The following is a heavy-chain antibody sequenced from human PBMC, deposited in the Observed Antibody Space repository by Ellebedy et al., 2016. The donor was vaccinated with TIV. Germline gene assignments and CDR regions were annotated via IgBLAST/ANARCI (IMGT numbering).Heavy chain of an antibody. J-gene: IGHJ4*02. Sequence: SETLSLXCAVYGGSFSGYYWSWIRQPPGKGLEWIGEINHSGSTNYNPSLKSRVTISVDTSKNQFSLKLSSVTAADTAVYYCARGGDYYDSSGYKKYYFDYWGQGTLVTVSS. D-gene: IGHD3-22*01. CDR2: INHSGST. CDR3: ARGGDYYDSSGYKKYYFDY. V-gene: IGHV4-34*01. CDR1: GGSFSGYY.